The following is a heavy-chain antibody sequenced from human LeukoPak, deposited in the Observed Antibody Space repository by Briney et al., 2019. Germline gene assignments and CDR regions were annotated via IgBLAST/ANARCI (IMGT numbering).Heavy chain of an antibody. Sequence: GSSVKVSCKASGGTFSSYAISWARQAPGQGLEWMGGIIPIFGTANYAQKFQGRVTITTDESTSTAYMELSSLRSEDTAVYYCARVVATLIAVAGTRYYGMDVWGQGTTVTVSS. CDR2: IIPIFGTA. J-gene: IGHJ6*02. CDR3: ARVVATLIAVAGTRYYGMDV. D-gene: IGHD6-19*01. CDR1: GGTFSSYA. V-gene: IGHV1-69*05.